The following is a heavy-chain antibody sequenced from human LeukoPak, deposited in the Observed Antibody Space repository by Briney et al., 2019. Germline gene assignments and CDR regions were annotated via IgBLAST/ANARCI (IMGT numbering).Heavy chain of an antibody. D-gene: IGHD6-25*01. CDR1: GGSISSDY. Sequence: SETLSLTCTVSGGSISSDYWSWIRQPPGKGLEWIGYIYHGGSTYYNPSLKSRVTISVDRSKNQFSLKLSSVTAADTAVYYCARGQADPGAFDIWGQGTMVTVSS. J-gene: IGHJ3*02. CDR2: IYHGGST. CDR3: ARGQADPGAFDI. V-gene: IGHV4-59*12.